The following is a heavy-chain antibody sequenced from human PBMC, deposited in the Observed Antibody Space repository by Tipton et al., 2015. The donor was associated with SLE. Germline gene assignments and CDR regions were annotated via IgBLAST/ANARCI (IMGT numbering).Heavy chain of an antibody. CDR3: ARGYTYGFDH. CDR2: ISSTSSYI. Sequence: SLRLSCVDSGFTFSRYAMNWVRQAPGKGLEWVSSISSTSSYIYYADSVKGRFTISRDNGKNSLYLQMNSLRAGDTAVYYCARGYTYGFDHWGQGALVTVSS. D-gene: IGHD5-18*01. J-gene: IGHJ4*02. V-gene: IGHV3-21*01. CDR1: GFTFSRYA.